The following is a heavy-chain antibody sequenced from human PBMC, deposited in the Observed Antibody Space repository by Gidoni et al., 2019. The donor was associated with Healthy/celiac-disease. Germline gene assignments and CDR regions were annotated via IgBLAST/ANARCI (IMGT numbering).Heavy chain of an antibody. D-gene: IGHD3-9*01. Sequence: QVQLQQLGAGLLKPSETLSLPCAVCGGSFSGSFWSWIRQPPGKGLEWIGEIKHSGSTNYNPSLKSGVTISVDTSKNQFSLKLSSVTAADTAVYYCARRRSPLFDKAPILTGGFDYWGQGTLVTVSS. CDR3: ARRRSPLFDKAPILTGGFDY. CDR1: GGSFSGSF. CDR2: IKHSGST. J-gene: IGHJ4*02. V-gene: IGHV4-34*01.